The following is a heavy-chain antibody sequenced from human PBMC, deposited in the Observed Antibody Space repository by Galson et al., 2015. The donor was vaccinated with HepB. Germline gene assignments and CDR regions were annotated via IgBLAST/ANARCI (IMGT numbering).Heavy chain of an antibody. CDR1: GFAFDSHA. V-gene: IGHV3-23*01. D-gene: IGHD5-18*01. Sequence: LRLSCAASGFAFDSHAMSWVRQAPGRGLEWISGITGKGDSTFYADSVKGRFTVSRDNSNNMLYLQMNSLRAEDVGLYFCAKGYGLFDSWGQGILVTVSS. J-gene: IGHJ5*01. CDR2: ITGKGDST. CDR3: AKGYGLFDS.